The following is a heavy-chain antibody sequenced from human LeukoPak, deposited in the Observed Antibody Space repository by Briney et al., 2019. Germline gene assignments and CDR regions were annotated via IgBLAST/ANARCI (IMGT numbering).Heavy chain of an antibody. D-gene: IGHD4-23*01. V-gene: IGHV1-69*13. J-gene: IGHJ5*02. CDR1: GGTLSSYA. CDR3: ARGPAVTNWFDP. CDR2: IIPIFGTA. Sequence: ASVRVSCKASGGTLSSYAISWVRQAPGQGLEWMGGIIPIFGTANYAQKFQGRVTITADESTSTAYMELSSLRSEDTAVYYCARGPAVTNWFDPWGQGTLVTVSS.